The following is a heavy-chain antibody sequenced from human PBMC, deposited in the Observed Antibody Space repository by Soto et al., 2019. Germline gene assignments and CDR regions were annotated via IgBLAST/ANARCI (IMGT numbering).Heavy chain of an antibody. CDR1: GYTFTSYA. Sequence: RASVKVSCKASGYTFTSYAISWVRQAPGQGLEWMGWISAYNGNTNYAQKLQGRVTMTTDTSTSTAYMELRSLRSDDTAVYYCAKPRSSLQWPPFDPWGHGTQVTVSS. D-gene: IGHD6-19*01. CDR2: ISAYNGNT. J-gene: IGHJ5*02. CDR3: AKPRSSLQWPPFDP. V-gene: IGHV1-18*01.